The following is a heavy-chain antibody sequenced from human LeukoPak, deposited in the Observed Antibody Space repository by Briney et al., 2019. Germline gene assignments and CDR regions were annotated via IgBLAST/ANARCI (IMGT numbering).Heavy chain of an antibody. D-gene: IGHD4-17*01. CDR3: ARVVGYGDYPFDF. CDR1: GYTFSGYY. Sequence: ASVKVSCKASGYTFSGYYIHWVRQAPGQGLEWMGWINPKTSGTDYAQKFQGRVTMTRDTSISTAYMELRRLKSDDTAVYYCARVVGYGDYPFDFWGQGTLVTVSS. V-gene: IGHV1-2*02. J-gene: IGHJ4*02. CDR2: INPKTSGT.